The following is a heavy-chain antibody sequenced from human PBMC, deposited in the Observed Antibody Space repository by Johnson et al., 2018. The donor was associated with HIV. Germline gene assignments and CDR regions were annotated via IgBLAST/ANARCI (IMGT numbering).Heavy chain of an antibody. CDR2: ISSNGGST. J-gene: IGHJ3*01. V-gene: IGHV3-64*01. Sequence: VQLVESGGGVVQPGRSLRLSCAASGFTFSSYAMHWVRQAPGKGLAYVSAISSNGGSTYYANSVKGRFTISRDNSNNTLYGQMNSLRAEDTAVYYCATRDPTYRPGAFDLWGQGTMVTVSS. CDR1: GFTFSSYA. D-gene: IGHD1-14*01. CDR3: ATRDPTYRPGAFDL.